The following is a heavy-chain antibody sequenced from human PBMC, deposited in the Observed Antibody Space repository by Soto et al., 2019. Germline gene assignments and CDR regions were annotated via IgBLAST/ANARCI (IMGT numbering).Heavy chain of an antibody. Sequence: GASVKVSCKASGYSFTKYCIHWARQAPGQGLEWMGIINPSGGSTSYAQKFQGRVTMTRDTSTSTVYMELSSLRSEDTAVYSCARDQAVAVADDDAFDIWGQGTMVTV. CDR3: ARDQAVAVADDDAFDI. D-gene: IGHD6-19*01. J-gene: IGHJ3*02. CDR2: INPSGGST. V-gene: IGHV1-46*01. CDR1: GYSFTKYC.